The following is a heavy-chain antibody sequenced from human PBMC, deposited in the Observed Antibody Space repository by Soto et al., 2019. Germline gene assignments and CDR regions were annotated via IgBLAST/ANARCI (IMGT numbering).Heavy chain of an antibody. J-gene: IGHJ4*02. CDR2: IYYSGST. CDR3: ARDKITGLFDY. V-gene: IGHV4-39*02. Sequence: SETLSLTCTVSGGSISRSSYYWGWIRQPPGKGLEWIGSIYYSGSTYYNPSLKSRVTISVDTSKNQFSLKLSSMTAADAAVYFCARDKITGLFDYWGQGTLVTVSS. D-gene: IGHD2-8*02. CDR1: GGSISRSSYY.